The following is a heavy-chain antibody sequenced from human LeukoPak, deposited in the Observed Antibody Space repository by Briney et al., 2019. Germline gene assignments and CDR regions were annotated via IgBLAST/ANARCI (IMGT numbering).Heavy chain of an antibody. CDR1: GDSISSYY. V-gene: IGHV4-59*01. Sequence: SETLSLTCTVSGDSISSYYWSWIRQPPGKGLEWIGYIYYTGSTNYNPSLKSRVTMSVDTSKNQFSLKLTSVTAADTAVYFCAREIVGAATGGYGMDVWGQGTTVTVSS. CDR2: IYYTGST. CDR3: AREIVGAATGGYGMDV. D-gene: IGHD1-26*01. J-gene: IGHJ6*02.